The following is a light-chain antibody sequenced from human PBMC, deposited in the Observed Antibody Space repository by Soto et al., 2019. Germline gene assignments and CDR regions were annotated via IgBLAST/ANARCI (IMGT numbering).Light chain of an antibody. Sequence: DIQMTQSRSDMSASXXDRVXITCPGSQDISNFLVWFQQRPGKVPKXXMYSANRLESGVPSRFSGSGAGTEFTLTISSLQPEDFATYYCLQHKSYPRTFGQGTKVDIK. J-gene: IGKJ1*01. V-gene: IGKV1-17*03. CDR2: SAN. CDR1: QDISNF. CDR3: LQHKSYPRT.